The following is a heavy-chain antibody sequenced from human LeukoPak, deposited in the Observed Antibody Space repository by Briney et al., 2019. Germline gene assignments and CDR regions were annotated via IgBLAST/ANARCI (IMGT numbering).Heavy chain of an antibody. CDR3: ARTDSSGWYYYYYGMDV. CDR1: GYTFTSYD. J-gene: IGHJ6*02. Sequence: GASVKVSCKASGYTFTSYDINWVRQATGQGLEWMGWMNPNSGNTSYAQKFQGRVTMTRNTPISTAHMELSSLRSEDTAVYYCARTDSSGWYYYYYGMDVWGQGTTVTVSS. CDR2: MNPNSGNT. D-gene: IGHD6-19*01. V-gene: IGHV1-8*01.